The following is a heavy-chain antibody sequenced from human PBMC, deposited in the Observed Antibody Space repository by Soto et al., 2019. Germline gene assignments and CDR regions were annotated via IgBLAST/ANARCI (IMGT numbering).Heavy chain of an antibody. CDR3: AKVLLNNFWSGYYTDYYYYYMDV. CDR1: GFTFSSYA. V-gene: IGHV3-23*01. Sequence: GGSLRLSCAASGFTFSSYAMSWVRQAPGKGLEWVSAISGSGGSTYYADSVKGRFPISRDNSKNTQYLQMNSLRAEDTAVYYCAKVLLNNFWSGYYTDYYYYYMDVWGKGTTVTVSS. D-gene: IGHD3-3*01. CDR2: ISGSGGST. J-gene: IGHJ6*03.